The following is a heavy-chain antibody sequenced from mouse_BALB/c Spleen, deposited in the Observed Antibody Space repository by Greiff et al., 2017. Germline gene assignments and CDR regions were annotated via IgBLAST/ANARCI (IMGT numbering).Heavy chain of an antibody. D-gene: IGHD1-1*01. CDR2: ISSGSSTI. Sequence: EVQRVESGGGLVQPGGSRKLSCAASGFTFSSFGMHWVRQAPEKGLEWVAYISSGSSTIYYADTVKGRFTISRDNPKNTLFLQMTSLRSEDTAMYYCARREITTVEEANYYAMDYWGQGTSVTVSS. CDR1: GFTFSSFG. CDR3: ARREITTVEEANYYAMDY. V-gene: IGHV5-17*02. J-gene: IGHJ4*01.